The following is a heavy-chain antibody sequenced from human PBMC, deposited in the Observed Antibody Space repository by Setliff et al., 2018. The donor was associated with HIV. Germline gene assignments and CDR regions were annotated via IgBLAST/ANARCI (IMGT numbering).Heavy chain of an antibody. D-gene: IGHD6-6*01. V-gene: IGHV4-61*09. CDR2: IHTSGSS. CDR3: ARDLLGSSSLVDY. Sequence: SETLSLTCTVSGGSISSGTYFWSWIRQPAGKGLEWIGHIHTSGSSSYNPSLKSRVIISLDTSKNQISLKLNSVTAADTAVYYCARDLLGSSSLVDYWGQGTLVTVSS. CDR1: GGSISSGTYF. J-gene: IGHJ4*02.